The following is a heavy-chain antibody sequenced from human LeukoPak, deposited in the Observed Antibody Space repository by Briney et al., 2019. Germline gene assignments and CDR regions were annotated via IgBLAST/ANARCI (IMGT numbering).Heavy chain of an antibody. CDR2: MSYSGTT. D-gene: IGHD2-15*01. CDR1: GGSIISRFYY. J-gene: IGHJ4*02. V-gene: IGHV4-39*01. CDR3: ARQDGRAGAAFEFDN. Sequence: PSETLSLTCSVSGGSIISRFYYWGWIRQPRGKGLEWIGSMSYSGTTYYSPSLRSRVTMSVDTSKNQISLKLNYVSAADTAVYYCARQDGRAGAAFEFDNWGQGTLVTVSS.